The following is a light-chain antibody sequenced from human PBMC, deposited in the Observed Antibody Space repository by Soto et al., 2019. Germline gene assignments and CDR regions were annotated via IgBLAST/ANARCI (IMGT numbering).Light chain of an antibody. J-gene: IGKJ5*01. V-gene: IGKV1-27*01. CDR2: AAS. CDR3: HKYNSALLT. CDR1: QGLDNY. Sequence: DIQMTQSPSSLSASVGDRVTITCRESQGLDNYLAWYKQKPGTAPKLLIYAASTVEAGVPSRFSGSGSGTDFTLTISSLQYEDVATYYCHKYNSALLTFGQGTRLEIK.